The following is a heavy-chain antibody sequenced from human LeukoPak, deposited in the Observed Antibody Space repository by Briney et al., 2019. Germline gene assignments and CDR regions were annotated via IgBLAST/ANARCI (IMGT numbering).Heavy chain of an antibody. CDR2: MNPNSGNT. CDR3: ARGRLRFGELWAHFDY. V-gene: IGHV1-8*02. D-gene: IGHD3-10*01. CDR1: GYTFTSYG. J-gene: IGHJ4*02. Sequence: ASVKVSCKASGYTFTSYGISWVRQATGQGLEWMGWMNPNSGNTGYAQKFQGRVTMTRNTSISTAYMELSSLRSEDTAVYYCARGRLRFGELWAHFDYWGQGTLVTVSS.